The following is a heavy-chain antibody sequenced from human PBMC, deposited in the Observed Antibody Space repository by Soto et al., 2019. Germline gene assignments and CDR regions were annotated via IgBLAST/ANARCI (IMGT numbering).Heavy chain of an antibody. CDR2: ISGSGIST. V-gene: IGHV3-23*01. CDR1: GFTFNDYY. J-gene: IGHJ2*01. CDR3: AKEPVGPDWYFDL. Sequence: GGSLRLSCAASGFTFNDYYMTWIRQAPGKGLEWVSGISGSGISTQYADSVKGRFTVSRDNSKSTLYLQMNSLRAEDTAVYNCAKEPVGPDWYFDLWGRGTLVTVSS.